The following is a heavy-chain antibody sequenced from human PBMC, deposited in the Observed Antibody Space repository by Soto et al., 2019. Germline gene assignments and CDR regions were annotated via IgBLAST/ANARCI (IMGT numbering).Heavy chain of an antibody. J-gene: IGHJ6*02. CDR1: GFTFSNAW. Sequence: GGSLRLSCAASGFTFSNAWMSWVRQAPGKXLEWVGRIKSKTDGGTADYAAPVKGRFTISRDDSKNTLYLQMNSLKTEDTAVYYCTTALGVTIFGVVMNYYGMDVWGQGTTVTVSS. V-gene: IGHV3-15*01. CDR3: TTALGVTIFGVVMNYYGMDV. D-gene: IGHD3-3*01. CDR2: IKSKTDGGTA.